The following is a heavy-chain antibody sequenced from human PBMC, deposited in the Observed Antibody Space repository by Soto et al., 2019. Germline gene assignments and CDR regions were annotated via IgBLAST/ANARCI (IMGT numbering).Heavy chain of an antibody. J-gene: IGHJ4*02. D-gene: IGHD2-2*02. CDR2: IYPGASDT. V-gene: IGHV5-51*01. CDR1: GYSFTTYW. CDR3: ARQDCTSTSCYTGRRYYFDD. Sequence: GASLKISCKGSGYSFTTYWIAWVRQMPGKGLEWMGIIYPGASDTRYSPSFQGQVTISADKSISTAYLQWSSLKASDTAMYYCARQDCTSTSCYTGRRYYFDDSGQGPLVTVSS.